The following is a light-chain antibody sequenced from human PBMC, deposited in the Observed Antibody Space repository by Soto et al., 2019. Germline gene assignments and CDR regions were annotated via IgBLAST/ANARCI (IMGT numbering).Light chain of an antibody. V-gene: IGKV3-11*01. CDR1: QSIDTN. J-gene: IGKJ1*01. Sequence: IVLTQSPVTLSLPPGHGATLSCKASQSIDTNLCCYQQKPVQAPRLLMDDASPMATAIPARFTGRGSGTDFTLTISSLGPEDFAVYYCQQRGNWPRTWAFGQGTKVDIK. CDR3: QQRGNWPRTWA. CDR2: DAS.